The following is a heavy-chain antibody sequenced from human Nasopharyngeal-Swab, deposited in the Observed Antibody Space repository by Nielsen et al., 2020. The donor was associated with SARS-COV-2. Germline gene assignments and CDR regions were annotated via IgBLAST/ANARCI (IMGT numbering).Heavy chain of an antibody. CDR1: GFNFTSYA. Sequence: GESLKISCSASGFNFTSYAIHCVRKPPGKGLEWVAVVSYDGTNTFYADSVKGRFAISRDNSKSTVSLQMNRLRSEDTAVYYCAKDRGGRSLDSWGQGTLVTVSS. CDR2: VSYDGTNT. J-gene: IGHJ4*02. D-gene: IGHD3-16*01. V-gene: IGHV3-30-3*02. CDR3: AKDRGGRSLDS.